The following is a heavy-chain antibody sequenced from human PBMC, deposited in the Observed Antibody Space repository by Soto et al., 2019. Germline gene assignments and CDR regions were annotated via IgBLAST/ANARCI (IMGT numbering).Heavy chain of an antibody. J-gene: IGHJ6*02. D-gene: IGHD6-6*01. CDR3: AREWVSSSIYYYGMDV. CDR1: GFTFSSYS. CDR2: ISSSSSYI. V-gene: IGHV3-21*01. Sequence: PGGSLRLSCAASGFTFSSYSMNWVRQAPGKGLEWVSSISSSSSYIYYADSVKGRFTISRDNAKNSLYLQMNSLRAEDTAVYYCAREWVSSSIYYYGMDVWGQGTTVTVSS.